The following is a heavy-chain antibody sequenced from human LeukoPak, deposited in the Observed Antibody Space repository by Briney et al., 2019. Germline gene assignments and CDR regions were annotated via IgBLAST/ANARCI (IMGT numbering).Heavy chain of an antibody. J-gene: IGHJ4*02. CDR2: ISSSGSTI. CDR3: ARGAYKPFDY. D-gene: IGHD5-24*01. CDR1: GFTFSDYY. V-gene: IGHV3-11*04. Sequence: PGGTLRLSCAASGFTFSDYYMSWIRQAPGKGLEWVSYISSSGSTIYYADSVKGRFTISRDNAKNSLYLQINTLRAEDTAVFYCARGAYKPFDYWGQGTLVTVSS.